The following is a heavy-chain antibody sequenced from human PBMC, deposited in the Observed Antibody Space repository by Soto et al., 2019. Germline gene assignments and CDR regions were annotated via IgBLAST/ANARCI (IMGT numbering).Heavy chain of an antibody. Sequence: QVQLQESGPGLVKPSETLSLTCTVSGGSISSYYWSWIRQPPGKGLEWIGYIYYSGSTNYNPSLKSQVTISVDTSNYQFSLKLSSVTAADTAVYYCAREANWGSFGAFDIWGQGTMVTVSS. D-gene: IGHD7-27*01. CDR1: GGSISSYY. CDR3: AREANWGSFGAFDI. V-gene: IGHV4-59*01. J-gene: IGHJ3*02. CDR2: IYYSGST.